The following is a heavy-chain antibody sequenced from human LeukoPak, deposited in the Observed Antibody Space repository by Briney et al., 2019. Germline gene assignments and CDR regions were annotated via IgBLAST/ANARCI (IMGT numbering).Heavy chain of an antibody. CDR1: GGPISSSTYF. J-gene: IGHJ4*02. CDR3: ARHNSYYDILTGYPTSFDY. CDR2: IYYSGST. D-gene: IGHD3-9*01. V-gene: IGHV4-39*01. Sequence: PSETLSLTCTVSGGPISSSTYFWGWIRQPPGKGLEWIGSIYYSGSTYYNPSLKSRVTISVDTSKNQFSLKLSSVTAADTAVYYCARHNSYYDILTGYPTSFDYWGQGTLVTVSS.